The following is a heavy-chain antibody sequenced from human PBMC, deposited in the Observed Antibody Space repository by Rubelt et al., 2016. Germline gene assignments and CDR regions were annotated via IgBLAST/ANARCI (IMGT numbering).Heavy chain of an antibody. CDR1: VGTFSGYY. V-gene: IGHV4-34*02. CDR3: ATSTIDGDGYFQH. CDR2: INHSGDT. D-gene: IGHD3-3*01. J-gene: IGHJ1*01. Sequence: QVELQQWGAGLLKPSETLSLTCDVYVGTFSGYYWNWIRQPPGKGLEWIGGINHSGDTNYNPSLQGRVSISMAASKSQFSLRLSSATAADTAVYYCATSTIDGDGYFQHWGQGTLVTVSP.